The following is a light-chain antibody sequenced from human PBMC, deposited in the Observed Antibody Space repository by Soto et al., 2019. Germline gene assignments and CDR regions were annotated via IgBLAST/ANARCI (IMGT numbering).Light chain of an antibody. CDR1: SSDVGAYNF. Sequence: QSALTQPASVSGSPGQSITISCSGNSSDVGAYNFVAWYQHHPGKAPKLMIFDVNNRPSGVSNRFSGSKSGNTASLTISGLQAEDEADYYCSSYTSSSSVLFGGGTKLTVL. V-gene: IGLV2-14*03. J-gene: IGLJ2*01. CDR3: SSYTSSSSVL. CDR2: DVN.